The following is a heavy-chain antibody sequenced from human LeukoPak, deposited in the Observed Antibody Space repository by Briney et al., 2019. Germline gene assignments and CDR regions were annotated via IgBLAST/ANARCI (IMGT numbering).Heavy chain of an antibody. Sequence: PGGSLRLSCAASGFTFSSYAMSWVRQAPGKGLGWVSAISGSGGSTYYADSVKGRFTISRDNSKNTLYLQMNSLRAEDTAVYYCAKDRGDYYDSSGLDYWGQGTLVTVSS. CDR3: AKDRGDYYDSSGLDY. CDR2: ISGSGGST. D-gene: IGHD3-22*01. V-gene: IGHV3-23*01. CDR1: GFTFSSYA. J-gene: IGHJ4*02.